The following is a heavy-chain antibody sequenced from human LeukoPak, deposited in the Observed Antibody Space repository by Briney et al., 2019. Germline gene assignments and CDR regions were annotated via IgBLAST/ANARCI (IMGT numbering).Heavy chain of an antibody. J-gene: IGHJ4*02. V-gene: IGHV3-23*01. CDR2: ISARGGGT. CDR3: AKRGVVIRVILVGFHKEANYFES. D-gene: IGHD3-10*01. CDR1: GITISNYG. Sequence: GASLRLSCAASGITISNYGMSWLRPPPGRRLEWATVISARGGGTKYADSVKGRFTISRDNSKNTLFLQMPSLRADDTAVYFCAKRGVVIRVILVGFHKEANYFESWGQGALVTVSS.